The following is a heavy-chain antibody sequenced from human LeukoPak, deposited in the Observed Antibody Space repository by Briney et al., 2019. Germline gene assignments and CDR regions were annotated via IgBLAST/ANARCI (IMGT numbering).Heavy chain of an antibody. CDR3: ASFQSGSLDYSSNWSKGGAFDI. Sequence: PGGSLRLSCAASEFTVSSNYMSWVRQAPGKGLEWVSIVYSGGSTYYADSVKGRFTISRDNSKNTLYLQMNSLRAEDTAVYYCASFQSGSLDYSSNWSKGGAFDIRGQGTMVTVSS. D-gene: IGHD6-13*01. CDR1: EFTVSSNY. V-gene: IGHV3-53*01. J-gene: IGHJ3*02. CDR2: VYSGGST.